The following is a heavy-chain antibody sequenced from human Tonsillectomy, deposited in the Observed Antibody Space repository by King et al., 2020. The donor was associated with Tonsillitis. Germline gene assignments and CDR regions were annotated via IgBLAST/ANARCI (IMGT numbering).Heavy chain of an antibody. CDR2: ISYDGTNK. CDR1: GFTFSTYA. Sequence: VQLVESGGGVVQPGRSLRLSCAASGFTFSTYAMHWVRQAPGKGLEWVAVISYDGTNKYYADSVKGRFTISRDNSKNTLYLQMNSLRAEDTAVYYCARDRDCSSTSCYNAFDICGQGTMVTVSS. V-gene: IGHV3-30*04. CDR3: ARDRDCSSTSCYNAFDI. D-gene: IGHD2-2*02. J-gene: IGHJ3*02.